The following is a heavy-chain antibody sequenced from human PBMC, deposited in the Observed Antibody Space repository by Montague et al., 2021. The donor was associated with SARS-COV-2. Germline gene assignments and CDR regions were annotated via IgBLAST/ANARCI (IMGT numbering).Heavy chain of an antibody. J-gene: IGHJ4*02. CDR2: MYYRGST. Sequence: SETLSLTCTVSGGSISSSTYYWAWIRQPPGKGLEWIGSMYYRGSTYYNPSLKSRVFISVDTTKKQLSLTLTSVTAADTAVYYCATQEDPSGWIPGPFDFRGQGTLLSVSS. CDR1: GGSISSSTYY. CDR3: ATQEDPSGWIPGPFDF. V-gene: IGHV4-39*01. D-gene: IGHD6-19*01.